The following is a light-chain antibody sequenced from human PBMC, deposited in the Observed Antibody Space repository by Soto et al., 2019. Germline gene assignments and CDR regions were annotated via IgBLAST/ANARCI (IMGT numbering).Light chain of an antibody. Sequence: EIVWTQSPATLSLSPGERATLSCRASQSVSSDLAWYQQKPGQAPRLLIYDASDRPTDSPARFSGSGSATDFTRTISSLEPEDVAVYGCHQRSSWPPITFGQGTRLEIK. J-gene: IGKJ5*01. CDR2: DAS. V-gene: IGKV3-11*01. CDR3: HQRSSWPPIT. CDR1: QSVSSD.